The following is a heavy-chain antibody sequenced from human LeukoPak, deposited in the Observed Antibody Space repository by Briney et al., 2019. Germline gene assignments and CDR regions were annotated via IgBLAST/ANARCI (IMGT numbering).Heavy chain of an antibody. V-gene: IGHV3-74*01. CDR1: GFTFSNYW. CDR3: ARDLRTPSDTNIAIDY. D-gene: IGHD4-23*01. J-gene: IGHJ4*02. CDR2: INSDGRLT. Sequence: GGSLRLSCAASGFTFSNYWMHWVRQGPGKGLVWVSRINSDGRLTSYGDSVKVRFTISRDNAKNTLYLQMNSLRAEDTAVYYCARDLRTPSDTNIAIDYWGQGTLVTVSS.